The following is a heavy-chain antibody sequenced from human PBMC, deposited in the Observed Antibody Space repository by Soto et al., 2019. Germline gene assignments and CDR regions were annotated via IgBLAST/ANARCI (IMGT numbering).Heavy chain of an antibody. J-gene: IGHJ6*02. Sequence: GGSLRLSCAASGFTFSDYYMSWVRQAPGKGLEWVSYISSSGSTIYYADSVKGRFTISRDNAKNSLYLQMNSLRAEDTAVYYCARVGYGYQLYYYGMDVWGQGTTVTVSS. CDR3: ARVGYGYQLYYYGMDV. CDR2: ISSSGSTI. V-gene: IGHV3-11*01. CDR1: GFTFSDYY. D-gene: IGHD5-18*01.